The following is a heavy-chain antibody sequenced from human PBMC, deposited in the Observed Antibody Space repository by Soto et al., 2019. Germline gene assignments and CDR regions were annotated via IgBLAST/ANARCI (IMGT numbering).Heavy chain of an antibody. Sequence: GESLKISFVASGFTFSSYSVNWVRQAPLIGLEWVSSISSANAYIYYADSVKGRFTISRDNAKKSLFLQMNSLETEDTAVYYCTTDPSYITTYTGGMDVWGQGTTVTVSS. CDR3: TTDPSYITTYTGGMDV. CDR2: ISSANAYI. V-gene: IGHV3-21*03. D-gene: IGHD2-21*01. J-gene: IGHJ6*02. CDR1: GFTFSSYS.